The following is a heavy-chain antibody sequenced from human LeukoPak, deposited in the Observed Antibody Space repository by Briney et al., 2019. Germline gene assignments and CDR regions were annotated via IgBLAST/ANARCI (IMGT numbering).Heavy chain of an antibody. Sequence: PGGSLRLSCAASGFTFSSFTMTWVRQAPGKGLEWVSAIGGRGGSTYYADFLEGRFTIARDNSKDMVYLQMNSLRAEDTAVYYCAKGSRTTVTTGFLDYWGQGTLVTVSS. V-gene: IGHV3-23*01. CDR2: IGGRGGST. CDR1: GFTFSSFT. J-gene: IGHJ4*02. CDR3: AKGSRTTVTTGFLDY. D-gene: IGHD4-4*01.